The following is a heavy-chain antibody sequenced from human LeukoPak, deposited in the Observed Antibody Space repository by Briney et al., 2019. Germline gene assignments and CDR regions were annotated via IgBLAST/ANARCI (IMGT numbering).Heavy chain of an antibody. J-gene: IGHJ4*02. CDR3: ARSLMRPYCDY. CDR1: GLTFRTYT. CDR2: MSFDGSHQ. V-gene: IGHV3-30*04. D-gene: IGHD2-21*02. Sequence: GRSLRLSCQVSGLTFRTYTMKWIRQPPGKGLEWVASMSFDGSHQFYADSVRGQFTISRDNSKNTLFLQVSGLRSDDAAVYYCARSLMRPYCDYWGQGTLVSVSS.